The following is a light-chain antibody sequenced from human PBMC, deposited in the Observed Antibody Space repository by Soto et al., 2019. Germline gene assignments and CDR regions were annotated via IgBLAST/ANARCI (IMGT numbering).Light chain of an antibody. J-gene: IGLJ1*01. V-gene: IGLV2-11*01. CDR3: CSYAGSYTYV. CDR2: DVS. Sequence: QSALTQPRSVSGSPGQSVTISCTGTSSDVGGYNYVSWYQQHPGKAPKLMIYDVSKRPSGVPDRFSGSKSGNTASLTISGLQAEDWADYYCCSYAGSYTYVFGTGTKLTVL. CDR1: SSDVGGYNY.